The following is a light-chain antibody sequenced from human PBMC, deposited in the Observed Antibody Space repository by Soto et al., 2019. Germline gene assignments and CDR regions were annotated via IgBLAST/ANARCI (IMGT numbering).Light chain of an antibody. V-gene: IGLV3-1*01. Sequence: SSELTQPPSVSVSPGQTASITCSGDKLGNKYICWYQQKPGQSPVLVIYQDIKRPSGIPERFSGSNSGNTATLTISGTQAMDEADYYCQAWDSSTVVFGGGTKLTVL. CDR3: QAWDSSTVV. CDR1: KLGNKY. CDR2: QDI. J-gene: IGLJ2*01.